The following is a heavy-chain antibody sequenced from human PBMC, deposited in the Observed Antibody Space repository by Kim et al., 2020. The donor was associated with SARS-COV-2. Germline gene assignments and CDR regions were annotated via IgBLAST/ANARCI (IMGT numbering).Heavy chain of an antibody. J-gene: IGHJ6*02. CDR3: ARGGWNYPPGLYYYYCGMDV. Sequence: SVKVSCKASGGTFSSYAISWVRQAPGQGLEWMGGIIPIFGTANYAQKFQGRVTITADESTSTAYMELSSLRSEDTAVYYCARGGWNYPPGLYYYYCGMDVWGQGTTVTVSS. D-gene: IGHD1-7*01. CDR2: IIPIFGTA. V-gene: IGHV1-69*13. CDR1: GGTFSSYA.